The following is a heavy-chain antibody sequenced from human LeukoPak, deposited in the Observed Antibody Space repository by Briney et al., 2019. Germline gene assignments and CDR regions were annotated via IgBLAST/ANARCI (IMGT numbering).Heavy chain of an antibody. CDR2: MNPNSGNT. CDR1: GYTFTSYD. CDR3: ASPAAGLDDAFDI. Sequence: AASVKVSCKASGYTFTSYDINWVRQATGQGLEWMGWMNPNSGNTGYAQKFQGRVTMTRNTSISTAYMELSSLRSEDTAVYYCASPAAGLDDAFDIWGQGTMVTVSS. J-gene: IGHJ3*02. D-gene: IGHD6-13*01. V-gene: IGHV1-8*01.